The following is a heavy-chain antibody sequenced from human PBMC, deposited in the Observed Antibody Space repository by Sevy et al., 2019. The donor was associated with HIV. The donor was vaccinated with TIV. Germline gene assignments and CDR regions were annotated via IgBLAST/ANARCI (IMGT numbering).Heavy chain of an antibody. CDR2: IRSKAYGGIT. D-gene: IGHD2-15*01. CDR3: TRAEEWPVVVAATFDY. Sequence: GGSLRLSCTASGFTFGDYAMSWFRQAPGKGLEWVCFIRSKAYGGITEYAASVKGRFTISRDDSKSIAYLQMNSLKTEDTAMYYCTRAEEWPVVVAATFDYWGQGTLVTVSS. V-gene: IGHV3-49*03. CDR1: GFTFGDYA. J-gene: IGHJ4*02.